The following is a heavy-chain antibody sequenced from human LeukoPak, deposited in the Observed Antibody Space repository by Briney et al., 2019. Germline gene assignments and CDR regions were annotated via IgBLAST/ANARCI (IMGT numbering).Heavy chain of an antibody. Sequence: PGGPLRLSCAASGFTFSSYAMHWVRQAPGKGLEYVSAISSNGGSTYYANSVKGRFTISRDNSKNTLYPQMGSLRAEDMAVYYCARGYALYYHGSWGAFDIWGQGTMVTASS. D-gene: IGHD3-10*01. CDR1: GFTFSSYA. V-gene: IGHV3-64*01. CDR3: ARGYALYYHGSWGAFDI. J-gene: IGHJ3*02. CDR2: ISSNGGST.